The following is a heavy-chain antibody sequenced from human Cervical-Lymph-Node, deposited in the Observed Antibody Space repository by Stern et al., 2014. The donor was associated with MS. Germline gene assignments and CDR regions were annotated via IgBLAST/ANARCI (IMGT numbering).Heavy chain of an antibody. Sequence: QVQLMQSGTEVKKPGSSVKVSCKASGGTFSNYAISWVRQAPGPGLEWMGGIIPIFGTANYAQKFQGRVTITADESTSTAYMELSSLRSEDTAVYYCATHVGLSSGWYRYWGQGTLVTVSS. V-gene: IGHV1-69*01. CDR2: IIPIFGTA. CDR3: ATHVGLSSGWYRY. CDR1: GGTFSNYA. J-gene: IGHJ4*02. D-gene: IGHD6-19*01.